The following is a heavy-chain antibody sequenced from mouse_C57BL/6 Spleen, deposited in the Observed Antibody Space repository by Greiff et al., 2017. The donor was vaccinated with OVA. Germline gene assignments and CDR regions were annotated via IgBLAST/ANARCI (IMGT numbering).Heavy chain of an antibody. Sequence: EVMLVESGGGLVQPKGSLKLSCAASGFSFNTYAMNWVRQAPGKGLEWVARIRSKSNNYATYYADSVKDRFTISRDDSESMLYLQMNNLKTEDTAMYYCVRQRDYDGYAMDYWGQGTSVTVSS. CDR3: VRQRDYDGYAMDY. CDR1: GFSFNTYA. J-gene: IGHJ4*01. CDR2: IRSKSNNYAT. D-gene: IGHD2-4*01. V-gene: IGHV10-1*01.